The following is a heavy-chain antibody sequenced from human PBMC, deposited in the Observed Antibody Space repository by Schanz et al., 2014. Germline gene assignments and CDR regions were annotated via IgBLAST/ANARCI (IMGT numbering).Heavy chain of an antibody. CDR1: GFTFSDYW. CDR2: ISHDGYST. V-gene: IGHV3-64*04. Sequence: VQLVESGGGLVQPGGSLRLSCTASGFTFSDYWMSWVRQAPGKGLEYVSAISHDGYSTYYADSVKGRFTISRDNSKNTLYLQMNSLRAEDTAVYYCARDVRLDRRGNWFDPWGQGTLVTVAS. J-gene: IGHJ5*02. CDR3: ARDVRLDRRGNWFDP. D-gene: IGHD1-1*01.